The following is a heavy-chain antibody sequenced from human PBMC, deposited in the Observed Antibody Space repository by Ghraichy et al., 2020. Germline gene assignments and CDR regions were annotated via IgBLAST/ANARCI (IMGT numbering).Heavy chain of an antibody. J-gene: IGHJ3*01. V-gene: IGHV4-34*01. D-gene: IGHD6-13*01. CDR3: ARYSSNSYDDAFDS. CDR2: INHSGST. CDR1: GGSFSDYF. Sequence: SQTLSLTCAVFGGSFSDYFWSWIRQPPGKWLEWIGEINHSGSTKYNPSLKSRVTISVDTSKNQFSLKLNSVIAADTAVYYCARYSSNSYDDAFDSWGRGTLVTVSS.